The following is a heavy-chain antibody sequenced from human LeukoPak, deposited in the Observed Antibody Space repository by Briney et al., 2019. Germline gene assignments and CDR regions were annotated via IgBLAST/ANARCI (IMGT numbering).Heavy chain of an antibody. CDR2: INPNSGGT. J-gene: IGHJ5*02. D-gene: IGHD6-13*01. Sequence: ASVKVSCKASGYTLTGYYMHWVRQAPGQGLEWMGWINPNSGGTNYAQKFQGRVTMTRDTSISTAYMELSRLRSDDTAVYYCARSGAAGTVTADWFDPWGQGTLVTVSS. CDR3: ARSGAAGTVTADWFDP. CDR1: GYTLTGYY. V-gene: IGHV1-2*02.